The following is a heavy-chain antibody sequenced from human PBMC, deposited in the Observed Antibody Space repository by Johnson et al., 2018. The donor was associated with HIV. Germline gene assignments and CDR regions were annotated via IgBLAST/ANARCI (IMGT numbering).Heavy chain of an antibody. CDR2: LRYDGSEK. J-gene: IGHJ3*01. Sequence: QVQLVESGGGMVQPGRPLRLSCVASGFIFSDYAMHWVRQAPSKGLEWVAVLRYDGSEKKYADSVRGRFTISRDNSKNTLYLQLNSLRTEDTAVYYCAKHMWGFRYTGYDRDVFDVWGQGTMVTVSS. V-gene: IGHV3-30-3*02. CDR3: AKHMWGFRYTGYDRDVFDV. CDR1: GFIFSDYA. D-gene: IGHD5-12*01.